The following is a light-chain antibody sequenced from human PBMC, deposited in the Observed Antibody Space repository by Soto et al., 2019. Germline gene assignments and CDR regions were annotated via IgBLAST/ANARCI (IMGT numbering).Light chain of an antibody. V-gene: IGKV3D-15*01. CDR1: QRLSSN. Sequence: EIVMTQSPATLSVSPGERATLSCRASQRLSSNLAWYQQKPGQAPRLLIYGVSTRATGIPDRFSGSGSGTDFTLTITRLEPEDSAVYFCQQYTGPPTTFGQGTRLEIK. J-gene: IGKJ5*01. CDR3: QQYTGPPTT. CDR2: GVS.